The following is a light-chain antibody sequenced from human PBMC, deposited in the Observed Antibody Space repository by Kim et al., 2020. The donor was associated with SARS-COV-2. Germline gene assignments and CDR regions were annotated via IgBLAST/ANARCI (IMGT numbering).Light chain of an antibody. CDR1: RLSNSY. CDR3: NARYSSTNHLV. CDR2: GKN. V-gene: IGLV3-19*01. J-gene: IGLJ2*01. Sequence: ALRQTVRIPFQGERLSNSYASWYPPKRAQAPVLVIYGKNNRLSAIPARFSGSTSGNTASLTISGAQAKDKTVYYCNARYSSTNHLVFGGGTQLTVL.